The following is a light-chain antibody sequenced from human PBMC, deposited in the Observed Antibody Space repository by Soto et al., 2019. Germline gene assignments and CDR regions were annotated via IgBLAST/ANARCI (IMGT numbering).Light chain of an antibody. CDR1: QSVSSRH. V-gene: IGKV3-20*01. J-gene: IGKJ3*01. CDR3: QQYGSSFT. CDR2: GAS. Sequence: EIVLTQSPGTLSLSPGERATLSCRASQSVSSRHLAWYQQKPGQAPRLLIYGASSRATGIPDRFSGSGSGTDFTLTISRLEPEDFAVYYCQQYGSSFTFGPGTKVDIK.